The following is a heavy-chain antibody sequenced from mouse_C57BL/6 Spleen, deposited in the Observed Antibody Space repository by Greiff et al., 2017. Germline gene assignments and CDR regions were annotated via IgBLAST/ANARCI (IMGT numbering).Heavy chain of an antibody. CDR2: INYDGSST. J-gene: IGHJ2*01. V-gene: IGHV5-16*01. CDR3: ARDQDGYYDFDD. CDR1: GFTFSDYY. Sequence: EVQLVESEGGLVQPGSSMKLSCTASGFTFSDYYMAWVRQVPEKGLEWVANINYDGSSTYYLDSLKSRFIISRDNSKNILYLQMSSLKSEDTATYYCARDQDGYYDFDDWGQGTTLTVSS. D-gene: IGHD2-3*01.